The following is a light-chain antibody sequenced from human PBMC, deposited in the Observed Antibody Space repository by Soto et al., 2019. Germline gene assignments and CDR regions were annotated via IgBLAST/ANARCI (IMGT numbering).Light chain of an antibody. Sequence: EIVMTQSPGTLSLSPGERATLSCRASQSVSSSYFSWYQRKPGQAPRLLVYGASSRATGLPDRFSGGGSGPDFTLTISRLEPEDFAVYYCQQYHNSPPTFGEGTKVEIK. CDR2: GAS. CDR1: QSVSSSY. J-gene: IGKJ1*01. V-gene: IGKV3-20*01. CDR3: QQYHNSPPT.